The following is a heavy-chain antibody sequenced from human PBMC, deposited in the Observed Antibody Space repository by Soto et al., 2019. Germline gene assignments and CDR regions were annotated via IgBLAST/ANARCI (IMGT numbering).Heavy chain of an antibody. Sequence: GSLILSCAASGFTVSSNYMSWVRQAPGKGLEWVSVIYSGGSTYYADSVKGRFTISRDNSKNTLYLQMNSLRAEDTAVYYCTTTVLLWFGELYWGQGTLVTVSS. J-gene: IGHJ4*02. D-gene: IGHD3-10*01. CDR3: TTTVLLWFGELY. CDR1: GFTVSSNY. CDR2: IYSGGST. V-gene: IGHV3-53*01.